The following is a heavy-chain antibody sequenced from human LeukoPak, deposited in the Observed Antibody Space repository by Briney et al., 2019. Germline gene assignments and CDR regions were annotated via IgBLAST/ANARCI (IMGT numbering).Heavy chain of an antibody. Sequence: TSETLSLTCTVSGGSISSGDYYWSWIRQPPGKGLEWIGYIYYSGSTYYNPSLKSRVTISVDTSKNQFSLKLSSVTAADTAVYYCARLYYDFWSGFSYRFDYWGQGTLVTVSS. D-gene: IGHD3-3*01. V-gene: IGHV4-30-4*01. J-gene: IGHJ4*02. CDR1: GGSISSGDYY. CDR2: IYYSGST. CDR3: ARLYYDFWSGFSYRFDY.